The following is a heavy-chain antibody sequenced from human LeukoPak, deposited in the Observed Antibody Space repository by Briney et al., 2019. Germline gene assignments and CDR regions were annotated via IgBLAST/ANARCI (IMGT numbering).Heavy chain of an antibody. J-gene: IGHJ6*03. CDR1: GFTFTRSA. CDR2: IVVGSGNT. V-gene: IGHV1-58*02. D-gene: IGHD3-10*01. CDR3: AASGFGFWELPSYFYYYMDV. Sequence: GASVKVSCKASGFTFTRSAMQWVRQARGQRLEWIGWIVVGSGNTKYAQKFQERVTITRDMSTGTAYMELSSLRSEDTAVYYCAASGFGFWELPSYFYYYMDVWGKGTTVTISS.